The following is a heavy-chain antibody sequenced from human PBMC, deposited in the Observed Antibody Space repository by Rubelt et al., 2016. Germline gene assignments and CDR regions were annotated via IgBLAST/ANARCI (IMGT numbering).Heavy chain of an antibody. J-gene: IGHJ6*02. D-gene: IGHD3-22*01. CDR2: INEDGSEK. Sequence: VRQAPGKGPEWVANINEDGSEKQYVDSVTGRFTISRDKAKKSMSLQMNSLRVEDTALYYCARDWGDDSTGYYGMDVWGQGTMVTVSS. V-gene: IGHV3-7*01. CDR3: ARDWGDDSTGYYGMDV.